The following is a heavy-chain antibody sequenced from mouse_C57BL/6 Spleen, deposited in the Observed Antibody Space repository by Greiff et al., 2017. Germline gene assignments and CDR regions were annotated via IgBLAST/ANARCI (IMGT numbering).Heavy chain of an antibody. CDR2: ISSGGSYT. J-gene: IGHJ2*01. Sequence: EVMLVESGGDLVKPGGSLKLSCAASGFTFSSYGMSWVRQTPDKRLEWVATISSGGSYTYYPDSVKGRFTISRDNAKNTLYLQMSSLKSEDTAMYYCARHVDGNSFDYWGQGTTLTVSS. CDR1: GFTFSSYG. CDR3: ARHVDGNSFDY. V-gene: IGHV5-6*01. D-gene: IGHD2-1*01.